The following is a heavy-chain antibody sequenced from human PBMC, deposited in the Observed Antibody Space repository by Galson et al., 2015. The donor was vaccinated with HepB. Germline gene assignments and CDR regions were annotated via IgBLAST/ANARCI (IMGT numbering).Heavy chain of an antibody. CDR1: GFTFNNYV. CDR2: VSAYYTGP. CDR3: ARDAWDIVLTVNVTNYFYFMNV. Sequence: SLRLSCAASGFTFNNYVMSWVRQAPGMGLEWVSSVSAYYTGPWYADSVKGRFAISRDTSRNTLYLQMNSLRAEDTAIYYCARDAWDIVLTVNVTNYFYFMNVWGKGTTVTVSS. J-gene: IGHJ6*03. V-gene: IGHV3-23*01. D-gene: IGHD2-8*01.